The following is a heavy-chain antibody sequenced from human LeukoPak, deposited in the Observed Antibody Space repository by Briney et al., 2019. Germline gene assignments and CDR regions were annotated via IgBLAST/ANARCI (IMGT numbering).Heavy chain of an antibody. CDR2: ISSSSSTI. Sequence: PGGSLRLSCAASGFTFSSYSMNWVRQAPGKGLEWVSYISSSSSTIYYADSVKGRFTISRDNAKNSLYLQMNSLRAEDTAVYYCARESVGVVIHDWFDPWGQGTLVTVSS. D-gene: IGHD3-3*01. CDR1: GFTFSSYS. V-gene: IGHV3-48*01. CDR3: ARESVGVVIHDWFDP. J-gene: IGHJ5*02.